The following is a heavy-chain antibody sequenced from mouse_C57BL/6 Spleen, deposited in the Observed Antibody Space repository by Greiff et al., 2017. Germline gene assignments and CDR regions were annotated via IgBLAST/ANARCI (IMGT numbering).Heavy chain of an antibody. D-gene: IGHD4-1*01. CDR1: GYTFTSYW. Sequence: QVQLQQPGAELVKPGASVKMSCKASGYTFTSYWITWVKQRPGQGLEWIGDIYPGSGSTNYNEKFKSKATLTVDTSSSTAYMQLSSLPSGDSAVYYCARSGTRGYARDYWGQGTSVTVSS. CDR2: IYPGSGST. J-gene: IGHJ4*01. CDR3: ARSGTRGYARDY. V-gene: IGHV1-55*01.